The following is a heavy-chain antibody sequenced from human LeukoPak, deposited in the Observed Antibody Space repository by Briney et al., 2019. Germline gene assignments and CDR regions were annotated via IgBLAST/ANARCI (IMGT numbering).Heavy chain of an antibody. D-gene: IGHD3-22*01. Sequence: SETLSLTCTVSGSGYSISSGFYWGWIRQPPGKGLEWIGSIYHSGSTYYNPSLKSRATISVDTSKNQFSLKLKFVTAADTAVYYCAGQFDSSGSYFYWGQGTLVTVSS. V-gene: IGHV4-38-2*02. J-gene: IGHJ4*02. CDR2: IYHSGST. CDR1: GSGYSISSGFY. CDR3: AGQFDSSGSYFY.